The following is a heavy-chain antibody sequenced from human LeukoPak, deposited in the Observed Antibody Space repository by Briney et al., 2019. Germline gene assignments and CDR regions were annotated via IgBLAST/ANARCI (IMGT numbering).Heavy chain of an antibody. V-gene: IGHV3-23*03. CDR1: GFTFSSYA. CDR3: ARGGELPSAFGY. D-gene: IGHD3-10*01. CDR2: LYSGGTT. J-gene: IGHJ4*02. Sequence: GGSLRLSCSASGFTFSSYAMAWVRQAPGKGLEWVSVLYSGGTTYYADSVKDRFTMSRDNSKNTVYLQMKSLRAEDTAVYYCARGGELPSAFGYWGQGTLVTVSS.